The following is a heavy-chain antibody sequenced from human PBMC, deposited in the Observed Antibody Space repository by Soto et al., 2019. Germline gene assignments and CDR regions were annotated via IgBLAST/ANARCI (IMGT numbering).Heavy chain of an antibody. Sequence: PSETLSLTCTVSGGSISSGGYYWSWIRQHPGKGLEWIGYIYYSGSTYYNPSLKSRVTISVDTSKNQFSLKLSSVTAADTAVYYCAGSVAGTKGGWFDPRGQGTLVTVSS. V-gene: IGHV4-31*03. D-gene: IGHD6-19*01. CDR3: AGSVAGTKGGWFDP. CDR1: GGSISSGGYY. CDR2: IYYSGST. J-gene: IGHJ5*02.